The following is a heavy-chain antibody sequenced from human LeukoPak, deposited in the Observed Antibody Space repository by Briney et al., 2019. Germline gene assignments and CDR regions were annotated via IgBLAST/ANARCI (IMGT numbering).Heavy chain of an antibody. CDR3: ARDTSWLLMPIDP. CDR1: GDTYSEYD. D-gene: IGHD3-9*01. V-gene: IGHV1-2*02. Sequence: ASVKVCYKSSGDTYSEYDVHGGRRTTEQGLEWIEWINPNSCGTNYAQKFRGRVTMARDSYISTAYMELSRLRSDDTAVYYCARDTSWLLMPIDPWGQGALVTVSS. J-gene: IGHJ5*02. CDR2: INPNSCGT.